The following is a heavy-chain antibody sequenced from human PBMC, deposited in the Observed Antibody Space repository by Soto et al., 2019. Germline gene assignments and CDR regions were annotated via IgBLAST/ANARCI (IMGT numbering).Heavy chain of an antibody. D-gene: IGHD3-22*01. V-gene: IGHV3-23*01. J-gene: IGHJ3*02. Sequence: GFMSLSYASSGISFSSYTMTWGRQGPGKGLEWVSVISDSGNSIYYGDSVKGRFTMSRDNSKKTLYLQMSSLRVEDTAMYYCSKARPSGGYYYVEALDIWGQGTVVTVSS. CDR1: GISFSSYT. CDR2: ISDSGNSI. CDR3: SKARPSGGYYYVEALDI.